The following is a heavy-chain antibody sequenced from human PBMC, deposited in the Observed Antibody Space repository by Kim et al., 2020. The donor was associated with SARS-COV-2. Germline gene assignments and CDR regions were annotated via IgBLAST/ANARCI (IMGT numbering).Heavy chain of an antibody. CDR2: INGDGSSI. CDR3: ARFAFYDSSGYCGWFQL. CDR1: GFTFSSYW. V-gene: IGHV3-74*01. D-gene: IGHD3-22*01. J-gene: IGHJ1*01. Sequence: GGSLRLSCAASGFTFSSYWMNWVRQVPGKGLEWVSRINGDGSSIDYADSVKGRFTISRDNAKNTVYLQMNSLRADDTAVYYCARFAFYDSSGYCGWFQLWGQGTLVSASS.